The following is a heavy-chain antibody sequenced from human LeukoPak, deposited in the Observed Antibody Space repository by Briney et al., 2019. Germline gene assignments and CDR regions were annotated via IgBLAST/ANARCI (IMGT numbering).Heavy chain of an antibody. V-gene: IGHV1-2*02. CDR2: INPNSGGT. Sequence: GASVKVSCKASGYTFTGYYMHWVRQAPGQGLEWMGWINPNSGGTNYAQKLQGRVTMTTDTSTTTAYMELRSLRSDDTAVYYCARVVVFGVSDNEHYFDYWGQGTLVTVSS. J-gene: IGHJ4*02. CDR1: GYTFTGYY. CDR3: ARVVVFGVSDNEHYFDY. D-gene: IGHD3-3*01.